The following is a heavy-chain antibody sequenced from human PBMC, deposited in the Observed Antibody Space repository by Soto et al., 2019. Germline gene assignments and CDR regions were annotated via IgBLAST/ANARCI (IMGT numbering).Heavy chain of an antibody. CDR2: IIPVFGTP. CDR3: ARGDATKIVVTTYYGLDV. D-gene: IGHD3-22*01. J-gene: IGHJ6*02. Sequence: QVQVVQSGAEVKKPGSSVKVSCKASGGSFSNYGISWVRQAPGQGLEWMGGIIPVFGTPHYAQKFQDRVTITADESTSTGYMEGSRRTSEDTAVYYCARGDATKIVVTTYYGLDVWGQGTTVTVSS. CDR1: GGSFSNYG. V-gene: IGHV1-69*12.